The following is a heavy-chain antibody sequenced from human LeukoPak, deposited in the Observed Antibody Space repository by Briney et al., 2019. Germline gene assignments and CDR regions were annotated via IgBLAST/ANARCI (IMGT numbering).Heavy chain of an antibody. J-gene: IGHJ4*02. V-gene: IGHV4-59*01. Sequence: PSETLSLTCTVSGGSISSYYWSWIGQPSGKGLEWIGYIYYSGTTNYNPSLKSRVTISVDTSKNQFSLKLSSVTAADTAVYYCARGVYIAAAQYGYWGQGTLVTVSS. D-gene: IGHD6-13*01. CDR3: ARGVYIAAAQYGY. CDR2: IYYSGTT. CDR1: GGSISSYY.